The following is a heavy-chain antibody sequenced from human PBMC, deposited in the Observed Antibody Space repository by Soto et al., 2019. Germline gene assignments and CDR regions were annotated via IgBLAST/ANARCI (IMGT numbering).Heavy chain of an antibody. CDR2: ISGNSDYI. J-gene: IGHJ4*02. CDR3: ARRAGARRRYPVDY. D-gene: IGHD1-26*01. Sequence: GGSLRLSCEASEFSLSSHSMNWVRQAPGKGLEWVSVISGNSDYIFYADSVKGRFTISRDNAKNSLYLQMNSLRVEDTAVYYCARRAGARRRYPVDYSGQRTLVIVSS. CDR1: EFSLSSHS. V-gene: IGHV3-21*01.